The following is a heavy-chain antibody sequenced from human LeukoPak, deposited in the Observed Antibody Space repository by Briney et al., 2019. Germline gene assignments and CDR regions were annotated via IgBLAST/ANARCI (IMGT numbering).Heavy chain of an antibody. CDR2: IYYSGST. V-gene: IGHV4-59*01. CDR3: ARVHSSSWYWYFDY. Sequence: PSETLSLTCTVSGGSISSYYWSWIRQPPGKGLEWIGYIYYSGSTNYNPSLKSRVTISVDTSKNQFSLKLSSVTAADTAVYYCARVHSSSWYWYFDYWGQGTLVTVSS. CDR1: GGSISSYY. D-gene: IGHD6-13*01. J-gene: IGHJ4*02.